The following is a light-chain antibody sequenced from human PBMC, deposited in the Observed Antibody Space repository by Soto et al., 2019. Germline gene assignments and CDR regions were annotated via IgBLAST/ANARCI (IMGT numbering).Light chain of an antibody. V-gene: IGLV3-21*04. Sequence: SSELTQPPSVSVAPGKTARITCGGNNIGSISVHWYQQRPGQAPVLVIYDDNDRSSGIPERFSGSNSGNTATLTISRVEAGDEADYYCQVWDGISDHVVFGGGTQLTVL. J-gene: IGLJ2*01. CDR3: QVWDGISDHVV. CDR2: DDN. CDR1: NIGSIS.